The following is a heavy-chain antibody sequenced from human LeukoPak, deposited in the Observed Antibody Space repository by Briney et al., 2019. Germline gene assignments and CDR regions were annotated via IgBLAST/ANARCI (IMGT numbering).Heavy chain of an antibody. V-gene: IGHV4-61*02. CDR2: IYTSGST. CDR3: ARSDIAVAGNDYFDY. D-gene: IGHD6-19*01. Sequence: SETPSLTCTVSGGSISSGSYYWSWIRQPAGKGLEWIGRIYTSGSTNYNPSLKSRVTISVDTSKNQFSLKLSSVTAADTAVYYCARSDIAVAGNDYFDYWGQGTLVTVSS. CDR1: GGSISSGSYY. J-gene: IGHJ4*02.